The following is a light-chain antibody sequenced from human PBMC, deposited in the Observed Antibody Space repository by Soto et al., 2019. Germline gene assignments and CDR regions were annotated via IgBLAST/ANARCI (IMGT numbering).Light chain of an antibody. CDR1: QSIRSY. V-gene: IGKV1-39*01. CDR2: AAS. CDR3: QQSYSTPTWT. J-gene: IGKJ1*01. Sequence: DIQMTQSPSSLSASVGDRVTITCRATQSIRSYLNWYQQKQGKAPKLLIYAASSLQSGVPSRFSGSGSGTDFTLTISSLQPEDSATYYCQQSYSTPTWTFGQGTKVEIK.